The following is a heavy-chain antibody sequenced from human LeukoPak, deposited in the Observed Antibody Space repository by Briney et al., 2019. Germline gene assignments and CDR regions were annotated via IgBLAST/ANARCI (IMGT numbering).Heavy chain of an antibody. D-gene: IGHD2-15*01. Sequence: PSETLSLTCAVYGGSFSGYYWSWIRQPPGKGLEWIGEINHSGSTNYNPSLKSRVTISVDTSKNQFSLKLSFVTAADTAVYYCARHSEDIVVVVAAIDYWGQGTLVTVSS. CDR1: GGSFSGYY. CDR2: INHSGST. J-gene: IGHJ4*02. V-gene: IGHV4-34*01. CDR3: ARHSEDIVVVVAAIDY.